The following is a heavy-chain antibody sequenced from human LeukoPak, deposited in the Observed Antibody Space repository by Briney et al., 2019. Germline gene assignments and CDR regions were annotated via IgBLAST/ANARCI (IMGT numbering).Heavy chain of an antibody. D-gene: IGHD6-19*01. CDR2: INPNSGGT. V-gene: IGHV1-2*02. Sequence: GASVKVSCKASGYTFTGCYMHWVRQAPGQGLEWMGWINPNSGGTNYAQKFQGRVTMTRDTSISTAYMELSSLRSEDTAVYYCSRGGPVAGTHKYFQHWGQGTLVTVSS. CDR3: SRGGPVAGTHKYFQH. CDR1: GYTFTGCY. J-gene: IGHJ1*01.